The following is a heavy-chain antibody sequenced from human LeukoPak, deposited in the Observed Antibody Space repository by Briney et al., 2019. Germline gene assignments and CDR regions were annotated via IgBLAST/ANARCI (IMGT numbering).Heavy chain of an antibody. J-gene: IGHJ5*02. CDR3: ARDLTTSRTTGTKT. Sequence: SETLSLTCAVSGYSISSGYYWSWIRQPAGKGLEWIGRIYTSGSTNYNPSLKSRVTISVDTSKNQFSLKLSSVTAADTAVYYCARDLTTSRTTGTKTWGQGTLVTVSS. V-gene: IGHV4-61*02. CDR1: GYSISSGYY. CDR2: IYTSGST. D-gene: IGHD1-1*01.